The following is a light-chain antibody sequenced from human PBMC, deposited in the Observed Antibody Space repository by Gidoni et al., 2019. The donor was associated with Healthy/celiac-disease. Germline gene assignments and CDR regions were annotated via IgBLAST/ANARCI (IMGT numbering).Light chain of an antibody. CDR2: WAS. Sequence: DIVMTQSPDSLAVSLCERATINCTSSQSVLYSSNNKNYLAWYQQKPGQPPKLLIYWASTRESGVPDRFSGSGSGTDFTLTISSLQAEDVAVYYCQQYYSTPMYTFGQGTKLEIK. J-gene: IGKJ2*01. V-gene: IGKV4-1*01. CDR3: QQYYSTPMYT. CDR1: QSVLYSSNNKNY.